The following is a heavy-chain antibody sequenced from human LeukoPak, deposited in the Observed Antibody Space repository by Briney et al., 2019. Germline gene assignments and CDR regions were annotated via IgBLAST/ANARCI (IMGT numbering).Heavy chain of an antibody. D-gene: IGHD3-22*01. Sequence: GRSLRLSCAASGSTFSSYATHWVRQAPGKGLEWVAVISYDGSNKYYADSVKGRFTISRDNSKNTLYLQMNSLRAEDTAVYYCAREIRDYYDSSGYYFDYWGQGTLVTVSS. V-gene: IGHV3-30*04. CDR1: GSTFSSYA. CDR3: AREIRDYYDSSGYYFDY. CDR2: ISYDGSNK. J-gene: IGHJ4*02.